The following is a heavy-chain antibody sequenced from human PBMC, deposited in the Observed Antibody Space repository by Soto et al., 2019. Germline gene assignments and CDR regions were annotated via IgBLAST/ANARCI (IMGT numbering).Heavy chain of an antibody. CDR2: IIPIFGTA. Sequence: SVKVSCKASGGTFSSYAISWVRQAPGQGLEWMGGIIPIFGTANYAQKFQGRVTITADESTSTAYMELSSLRSEDTAVYYCARGTRGSYDSSGYYLYDAFDIWGQGTMVTVSS. CDR1: GGTFSSYA. CDR3: ARGTRGSYDSSGYYLYDAFDI. J-gene: IGHJ3*02. D-gene: IGHD3-22*01. V-gene: IGHV1-69*13.